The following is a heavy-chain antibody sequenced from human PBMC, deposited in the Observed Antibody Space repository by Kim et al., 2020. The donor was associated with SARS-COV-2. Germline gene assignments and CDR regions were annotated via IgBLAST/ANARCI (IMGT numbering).Heavy chain of an antibody. Sequence: SQTLSLTCAISGDSVSSNSAAWNWIRQSPSRGLEWLGRTYYRSKWYNDYAVSVKSRITINPDTSKNQFSLQLNSVTPEDTAVYYCARDDVTDYYDSSGPGAFDIWGQGTMVTVSS. CDR3: ARDDVTDYYDSSGPGAFDI. CDR1: GDSVSSNSAA. D-gene: IGHD3-22*01. J-gene: IGHJ3*02. V-gene: IGHV6-1*01. CDR2: TYYRSKWYN.